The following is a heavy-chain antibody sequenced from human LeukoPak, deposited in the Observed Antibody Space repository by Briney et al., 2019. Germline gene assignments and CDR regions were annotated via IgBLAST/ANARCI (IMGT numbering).Heavy chain of an antibody. CDR3: AKGNYYYMDV. V-gene: IGHV3-43*01. Sequence: GGSLRFSCAASGFTFDEYTMHWVRQAPGKCLEWVSLISWDGGSTYYADSVKGRFTISRDNSKNSLYLQMNSLRTEDTALYYCAKGNYYYMDVWGKGTTVTVSS. J-gene: IGHJ6*03. CDR2: ISWDGGST. CDR1: GFTFDEYT.